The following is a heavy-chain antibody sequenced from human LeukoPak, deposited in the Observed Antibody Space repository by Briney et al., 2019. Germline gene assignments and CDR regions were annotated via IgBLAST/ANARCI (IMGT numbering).Heavy chain of an antibody. CDR1: GLTFSSYW. D-gene: IGHD3-22*01. CDR3: ASEHYYDSSGYYYRFFGY. Sequence: GGSLRLSCAASGLTFSSYWMHWVRQAPGKGLVWVSRINSDGSSTSYADSVKGRFTISRDNAKNTLYLQMNSLRAEDTAVYYCASEHYYDSSGYYYRFFGYWGQGTLVTVSS. V-gene: IGHV3-74*01. J-gene: IGHJ4*02. CDR2: INSDGSST.